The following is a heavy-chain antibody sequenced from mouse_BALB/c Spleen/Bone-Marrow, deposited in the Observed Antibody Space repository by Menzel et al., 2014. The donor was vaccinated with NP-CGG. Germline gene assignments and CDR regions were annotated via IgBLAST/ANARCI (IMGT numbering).Heavy chain of an antibody. CDR2: IDPANGNT. D-gene: IGHD1-1*01. CDR1: GFNIKDTY. CDR3: APYYYGSSSFAY. V-gene: IGHV14-3*02. J-gene: IGHJ3*01. Sequence: EVQLQQSGAELVKPGVSVKLSCTASGFNIKDTYMHWVKQRPEQGLEWIGRIDPANGNTKYDPKFQGKATITADTSSNTAYLQLSSLTSEDTAVYYCAPYYYGSSSFAYWGQGTLVTVSA.